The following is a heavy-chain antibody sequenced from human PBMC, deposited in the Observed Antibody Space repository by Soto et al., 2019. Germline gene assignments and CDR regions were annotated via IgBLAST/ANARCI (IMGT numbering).Heavy chain of an antibody. CDR1: GYTLTGYY. CDR2: INPQTGGT. Sequence: QVQLVQSGAEVKTPGASVRVSCKASGYTLTGYYIHWVREAPGQGLEWMGWINPQTGGTSYAQKFQGRVTLSRDTSINTAYLELSRLRFDDAAVYFCARERYQVISDGMDVWGQGTTVTVSS. D-gene: IGHD2-2*01. J-gene: IGHJ6*02. CDR3: ARERYQVISDGMDV. V-gene: IGHV1-2*02.